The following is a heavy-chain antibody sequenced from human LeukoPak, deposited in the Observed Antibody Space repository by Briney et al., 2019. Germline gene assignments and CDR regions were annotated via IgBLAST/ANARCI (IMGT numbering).Heavy chain of an antibody. CDR2: ITGGGGST. J-gene: IGHJ4*02. Sequence: GGSLRLSCAASEFTFSSYSMSWVRQAPGKGLEWVSSITGGGGSTYFADSVKDRFTISRDNYRNTLYLQLNSLRAEDTAVYYCAKSPYYDASGYNREYYFDCWGQGTLVTVSS. CDR3: AKSPYYDASGYNREYYFDC. V-gene: IGHV3-23*01. CDR1: EFTFSSYS. D-gene: IGHD3-22*01.